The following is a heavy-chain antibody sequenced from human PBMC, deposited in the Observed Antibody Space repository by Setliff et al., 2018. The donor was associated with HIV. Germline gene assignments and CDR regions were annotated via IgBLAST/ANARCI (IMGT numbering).Heavy chain of an antibody. V-gene: IGHV3-30*02. CDR3: AKDAGSCSGNRCHRYHDF. J-gene: IGHJ4*02. CDR2: IRFDGSNT. D-gene: IGHD2-15*01. Sequence: GGSLRLSCVGSGFTFSSYAIHWVRQAPGKGLEWVAFIRFDGSNTYYADSVKGRFIASRDNSKNTVYLQMQRLTAEDSAVYYRAKDAGSCSGNRCHRYHDFWGQGTLVTVSP. CDR1: GFTFSSYA.